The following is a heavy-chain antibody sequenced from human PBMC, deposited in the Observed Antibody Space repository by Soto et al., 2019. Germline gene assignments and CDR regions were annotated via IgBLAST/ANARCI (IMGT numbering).Heavy chain of an antibody. CDR3: ASPYSGSYDLFGY. J-gene: IGHJ4*02. Sequence: LRLSCAASGFTFSSYWMSWVRQAPGKGLEWVANIKQDGSEKYYVDSVKGRFTISRDNAKNSLYLQMNSLRAEDTAVYYCASPYSGSYDLFGYWGQGTLVTV. CDR1: GFTFSSYW. CDR2: IKQDGSEK. D-gene: IGHD1-26*01. V-gene: IGHV3-7*03.